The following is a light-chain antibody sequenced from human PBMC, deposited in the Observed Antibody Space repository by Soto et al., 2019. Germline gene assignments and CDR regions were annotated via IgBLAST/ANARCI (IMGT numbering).Light chain of an antibody. V-gene: IGKV1-6*01. J-gene: IGKJ1*01. Sequence: AIQMTQSPSSLSASVGDRVTITCRASRDIGNDLGWYQQKPGKAPKHLIFAASNLQSGVPSRFSGGVSGTDFTLTISSLQADDFATYYCLQHINFSWTFGQGTKVE. CDR2: AAS. CDR1: RDIGND. CDR3: LQHINFSWT.